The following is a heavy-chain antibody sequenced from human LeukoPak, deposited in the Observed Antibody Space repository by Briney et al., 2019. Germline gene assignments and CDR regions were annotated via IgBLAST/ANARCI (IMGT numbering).Heavy chain of an antibody. CDR2: MNPNSGNT. D-gene: IGHD5-12*01. CDR1: GYTFTSYD. CDR3: ARKYSGYSLGY. V-gene: IGHV1-8*01. J-gene: IGHJ4*02. Sequence: ASVKVSCKASGYTFTSYDINWVRQATGQGLEWMGWMNPNSGNTGYAQKFQGRVTMTRNTSIRTAYMELSRLRDGATPVYSSARKYSGYSLGYWGQGTLVTVSS.